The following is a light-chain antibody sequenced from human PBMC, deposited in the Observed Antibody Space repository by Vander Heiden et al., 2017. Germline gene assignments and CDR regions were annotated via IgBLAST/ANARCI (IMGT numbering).Light chain of an antibody. CDR1: QSISSY. CDR3: QQSDSTPHT. J-gene: IGKJ5*01. CDR2: AAS. Sequence: DIQITSSPSSLSASVGDRVTITCRASQSISSYLNWYQQNPGKAPELLIYAASSLQSGVPSKFSGRGPGTDFTLTISRLQPEDFATYYCQQSDSTPHTFGQGTQLEIK. V-gene: IGKV1-39*01.